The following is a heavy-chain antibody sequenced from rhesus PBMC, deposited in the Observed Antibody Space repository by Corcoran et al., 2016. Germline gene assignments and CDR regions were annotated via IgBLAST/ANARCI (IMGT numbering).Heavy chain of an antibody. J-gene: IGHJ4*01. D-gene: IGHD5-24*01. CDR2: IYPEDGKA. CDR1: GYDFTANY. Sequence: EVQRVQAGAEGKTTGASVKISGKASGYDFTANYRNTLRQAQGKGLDWMGSIYPEDGKADNAQKLQDRDTITAHMSTDTAYMELSSLRSEDTSVYYCARDMGYSNYFDYWGQGVLVTVSS. V-gene: IGHV1-111*02. CDR3: ARDMGYSNYFDY.